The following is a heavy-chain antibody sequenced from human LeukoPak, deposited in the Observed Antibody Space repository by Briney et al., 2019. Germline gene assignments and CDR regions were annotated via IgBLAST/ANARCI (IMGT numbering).Heavy chain of an antibody. J-gene: IGHJ4*01. CDR1: GFTFSGYA. Sequence: GGSLRLSCAASGFTFSGYAMSWVRQAPGKGLEWVSAISGGGGITYYADSVKGRFTISRDNSRDTLSLQMDSLRAEDTAIYYCAKDTSGYYRPFAYSGHRTLVTVSS. CDR2: ISGGGGIT. D-gene: IGHD3-22*01. CDR3: AKDTSGYYRPFAY. V-gene: IGHV3-23*01.